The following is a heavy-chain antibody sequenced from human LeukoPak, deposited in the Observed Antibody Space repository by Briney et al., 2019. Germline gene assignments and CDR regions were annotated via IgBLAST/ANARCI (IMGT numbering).Heavy chain of an antibody. V-gene: IGHV1-24*01. CDR1: GYTLSELP. CDR3: ARVAPLNSSGWKYFFDH. Sequence: GASVKVSCKVSGYTLSELPMHWVRQAPGKGLEWMGGFDPEDGETTSAQKFQGRLTMTEDTSRDTAYMELSSLRSEDTAVYYCARVAPLNSSGWKYFFDHWGQGTLVTVSS. CDR2: FDPEDGET. D-gene: IGHD6-19*01. J-gene: IGHJ4*02.